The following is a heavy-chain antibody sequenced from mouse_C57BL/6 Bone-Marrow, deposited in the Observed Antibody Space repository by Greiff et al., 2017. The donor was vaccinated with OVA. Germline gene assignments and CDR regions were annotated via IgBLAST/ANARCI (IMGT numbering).Heavy chain of an antibody. V-gene: IGHV1-22*01. CDR1: GYTFTDYN. D-gene: IGHD1-1*01. CDR2: INPNNGGT. J-gene: IGHJ1*03. Sequence: VQLQQSGPELVKPGASVKMSCKASGYTFTDYNMHWVKQSHGKSLEWIGYINPNNGGTRYNQKFKGKATLTVNKSSSTAYMELRSLTSEDSAVCYCARRDYYGSSYDWYFDVWGTGTTVTVSS. CDR3: ARRDYYGSSYDWYFDV.